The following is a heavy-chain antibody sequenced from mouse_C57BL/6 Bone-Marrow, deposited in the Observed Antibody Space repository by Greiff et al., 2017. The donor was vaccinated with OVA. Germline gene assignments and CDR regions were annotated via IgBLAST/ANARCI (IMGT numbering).Heavy chain of an antibody. Sequence: QVQLQQPGAELVKPGASVKLSCKASGYTFTSYWMHWVKQRPGRGLEWIGRIDPNGGGTKYNEKFKGKATLTVDKPSSTAYMQLSSLTSEDYAVYYCARFSIYGYPGWFAYWGPGTLVTVSA. J-gene: IGHJ3*01. D-gene: IGHD2-2*01. CDR1: GYTFTSYW. CDR2: IDPNGGGT. V-gene: IGHV1-72*01. CDR3: ARFSIYGYPGWFAY.